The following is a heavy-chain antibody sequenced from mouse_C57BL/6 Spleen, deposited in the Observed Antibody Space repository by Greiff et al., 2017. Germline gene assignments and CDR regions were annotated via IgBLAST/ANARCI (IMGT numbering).Heavy chain of an antibody. D-gene: IGHD1-1*01. CDR3: ASPLNYYGSSGDY. V-gene: IGHV1-80*01. CDR2: IYPGDGDT. CDR1: GYAFSSYW. Sequence: VQLQESGAELVKPGASVKISCKASGYAFSSYWMNWVKQRPGKGLEWIGQIYPGDGDTNYNGKFKGKATLTADKSSSTAYMQLSSLTSEDSAVYFCASPLNYYGSSGDYWGQGTSVTVSS. J-gene: IGHJ4*01.